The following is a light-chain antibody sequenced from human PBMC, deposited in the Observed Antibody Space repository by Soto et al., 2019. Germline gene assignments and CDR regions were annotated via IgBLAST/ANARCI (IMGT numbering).Light chain of an antibody. V-gene: IGKV3-11*01. J-gene: IGKJ5*01. CDR1: QSVGSY. Sequence: EIVLTQSPATLSLSPGERATLSCRAGQSVGSYLAWYQQKPGLAPRLLIYDASSRASGIPARFSGSGSGTDFTLTISSLEPEDFAVYYCQQRSIWPVSFGQGTRLEIK. CDR3: QQRSIWPVS. CDR2: DAS.